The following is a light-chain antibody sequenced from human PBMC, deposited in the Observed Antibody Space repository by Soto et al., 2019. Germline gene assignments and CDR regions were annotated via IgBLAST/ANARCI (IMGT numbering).Light chain of an antibody. J-gene: IGLJ1*01. CDR1: SSNIGSNT. Sequence: QSVLTQPASVSGSPGQSITISCSGSSSNIGSNTVNWYQHLPGTAPRLLIYSNNQRPSGVPDRFSGSKSGTSASLAISGLQSEDEADYYCAAWDDSLNALYVFGTGTKVTVL. CDR3: AAWDDSLNALYV. V-gene: IGLV1-44*01. CDR2: SNN.